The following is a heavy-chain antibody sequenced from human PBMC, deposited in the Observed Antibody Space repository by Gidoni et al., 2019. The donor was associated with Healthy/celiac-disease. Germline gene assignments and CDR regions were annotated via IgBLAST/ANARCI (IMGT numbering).Heavy chain of an antibody. D-gene: IGHD2-15*01. J-gene: IGHJ5*02. CDR2: IYYSGST. V-gene: IGHV4-59*01. Sequence: QVQLQESGPGLVKPSETLPPTCTLSGGSISSYYWSWIRQPPGKGLEWIGYIYYSGSTNYNPSLKSRVTISVDTSKNQFSLKLSSVTAADTAVYYCASVVVVAAGGHNWFDPWGQGTLVTVSS. CDR3: ASVVVVAAGGHNWFDP. CDR1: GGSISSYY.